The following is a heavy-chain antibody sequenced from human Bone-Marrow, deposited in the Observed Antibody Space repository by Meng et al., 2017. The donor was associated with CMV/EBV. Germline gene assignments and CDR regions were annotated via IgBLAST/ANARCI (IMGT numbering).Heavy chain of an antibody. D-gene: IGHD1-26*01. J-gene: IGHJ6*02. CDR1: GFTFSSYS. CDR3: ARDSTIVGVKGYYYGMDV. Sequence: GESLKISCAASGFTFSSYSMNWVRQAPGKGLEWVSYISSSSSTIYYADSVKGRFTISRDNAKNSLYLQMNSLRAEDTAVSYCARDSTIVGVKGYYYGMDVWGQGTTVTVSS. CDR2: ISSSSSTI. V-gene: IGHV3-48*04.